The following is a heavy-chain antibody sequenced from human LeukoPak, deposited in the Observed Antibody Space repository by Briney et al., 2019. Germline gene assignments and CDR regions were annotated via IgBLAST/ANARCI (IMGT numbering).Heavy chain of an antibody. CDR2: ISSSGTPI. CDR1: GFTFSSYE. CDR3: AREKTACGGDCYDS. J-gene: IGHJ4*02. V-gene: IGHV3-48*03. D-gene: IGHD2-21*01. Sequence: GGSLRLSCAASGFTFSSYEMNWVRQAPGKGLEWVSYISSSGTPIHYADSVKGRFTISRDNAKNSLFLQMNSLRAEDTAVYYCAREKTACGGDCYDSWGQGTLVTVSS.